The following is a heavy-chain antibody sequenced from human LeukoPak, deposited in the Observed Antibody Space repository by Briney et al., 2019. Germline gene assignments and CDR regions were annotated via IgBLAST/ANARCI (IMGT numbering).Heavy chain of an antibody. CDR1: GGSISSYY. V-gene: IGHV4-59*08. CDR3: ARHGSKWELFDY. D-gene: IGHD1-26*01. J-gene: IGHJ4*02. CDR2: IYYSGST. Sequence: SETLSLTCTVSGGSISSYYWSWIRQPPGKGLEWIGYIYYSGSTNYNPSLKSRVTISVDTSKNQFSLKLSSVTAADTAVYYCARHGSKWELFDYWGQGTLVTVSS.